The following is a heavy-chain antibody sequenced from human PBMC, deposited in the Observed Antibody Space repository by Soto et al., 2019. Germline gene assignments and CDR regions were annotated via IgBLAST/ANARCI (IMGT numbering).Heavy chain of an antibody. CDR2: IYSGGST. J-gene: IGHJ4*02. D-gene: IGHD7-27*01. V-gene: IGHV3-66*01. Sequence: EVQLVESGGGLVQPGGSLRLSCAASGFTVSTKYMSWVRQAPGKGLEWVSVIYSGGSTFYADSVRGRFTISRDNSKNTVNLQMNSLGAEDTAVYYCARDPGAADYWGQGTLVTVSS. CDR1: GFTVSTKY. CDR3: ARDPGAADY.